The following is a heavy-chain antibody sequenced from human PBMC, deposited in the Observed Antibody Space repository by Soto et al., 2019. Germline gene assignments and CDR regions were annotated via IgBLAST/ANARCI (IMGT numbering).Heavy chain of an antibody. CDR1: GFTFGDYG. CDR2: IRSKAYGGTT. Sequence: GGSLRLSCTASGFTFGDYGMSWFHQAPGKGLEWVGFIRSKAYGGTTEYAASVKGRFTISRDDSKNIAYLQMNSLKTEDTAVYYCSRDLIVVVPAAYDAFDIWGQGTMVTVSS. J-gene: IGHJ3*02. CDR3: SRDLIVVVPAAYDAFDI. V-gene: IGHV3-49*03. D-gene: IGHD2-2*01.